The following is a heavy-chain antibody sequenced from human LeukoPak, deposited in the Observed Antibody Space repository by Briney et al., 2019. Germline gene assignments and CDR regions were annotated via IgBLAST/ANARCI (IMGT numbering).Heavy chain of an antibody. D-gene: IGHD5-12*01. CDR1: GGTLSSYA. Sequence: SVKVSCKASGGTLSSYALSWVRQAPGQGLAWMGGIIPIFGTANYAQKFQGRVTITADESTSTAYMELSSLRSEDTAVYYCARGQKYSGYAYLDYWGQGTLVTVSS. CDR3: ARGQKYSGYAYLDY. V-gene: IGHV1-69*13. J-gene: IGHJ4*02. CDR2: IIPIFGTA.